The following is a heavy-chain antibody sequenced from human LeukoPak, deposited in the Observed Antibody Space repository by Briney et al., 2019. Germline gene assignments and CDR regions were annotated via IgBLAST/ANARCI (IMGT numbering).Heavy chain of an antibody. V-gene: IGHV3-33*06. J-gene: IGHJ4*02. CDR3: AKAIDSRGYWYERGADY. D-gene: IGHD3-22*01. Sequence: GGSLRLSCAASGFTFSNYAMDWVRQAPGKGLEWVAVIWSDGSNDYYADSVKGRFTISRDNSMNTLFLQMNSLRVEDTAVYYCAKAIDSRGYWYERGADYWGQGTLVTVSS. CDR2: IWSDGSND. CDR1: GFTFSNYA.